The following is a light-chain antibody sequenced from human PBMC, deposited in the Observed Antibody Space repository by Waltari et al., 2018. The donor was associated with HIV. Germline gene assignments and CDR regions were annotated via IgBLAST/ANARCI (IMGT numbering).Light chain of an antibody. J-gene: IGLJ2*01. CDR3: QSYDNSLNAVV. CDR1: SSNIGARED. CDR2: GNT. Sequence: QSVLTQPPSVSGAPGQRVIISCTGNSSNIGAREDVHWYQQLPGAVPKVLIYGNTNRPSGVPDRFSGSKSGASASLAIAGLQTDDEADYYCQSYDNSLNAVVFGGGTRLTVL. V-gene: IGLV1-40*01.